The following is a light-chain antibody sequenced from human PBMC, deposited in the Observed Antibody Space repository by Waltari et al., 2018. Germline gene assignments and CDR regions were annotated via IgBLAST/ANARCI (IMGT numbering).Light chain of an antibody. CDR1: SGSIATNY. Sequence: NFILTQPHSLSESPGKTVTISCTRSSGSIATNYVQWYQQRPGSAPTTVIYGDNQRPSGVPARVSGSIDSSSNSASLTIAGLKTEDEADYYCQSYDSSIPWVFGGGTKLTVL. CDR2: GDN. V-gene: IGLV6-57*03. CDR3: QSYDSSIPWV. J-gene: IGLJ3*02.